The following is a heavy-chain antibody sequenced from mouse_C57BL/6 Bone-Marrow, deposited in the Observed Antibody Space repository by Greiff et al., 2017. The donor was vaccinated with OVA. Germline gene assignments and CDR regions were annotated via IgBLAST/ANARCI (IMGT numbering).Heavy chain of an antibody. CDR2: IDPENGDT. J-gene: IGHJ1*03. CDR3: TTFYYDYVWDFDV. V-gene: IGHV14-4*01. D-gene: IGHD2-4*01. Sequence: EVQLQQSGAELVRPGASVKLSCTASGFNIKDDYMHWVKQRPEQGLEWIGWIDPENGDTEYASKFQGKATITADTSSNTAYLQLSSLTSEDTAVYYCTTFYYDYVWDFDVWGKGTTGTVSS. CDR1: GFNIKDDY.